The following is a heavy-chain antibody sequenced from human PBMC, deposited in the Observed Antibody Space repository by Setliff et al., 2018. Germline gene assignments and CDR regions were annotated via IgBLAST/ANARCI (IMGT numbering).Heavy chain of an antibody. CDR1: GFHFNSYG. J-gene: IGHJ4*02. V-gene: IGHV3-30*02. Sequence: GGSLRLSCAASGFHFNSYGMHWVRQAPGKGLEWVAFIRFDGSNQNYEDSVKGRFTISRDNSKNTLYLQMNNLRGDDTAVYYCAKERTMAVSSIPDYWGQGVLVTVSS. D-gene: IGHD2-21*02. CDR2: IRFDGSNQ. CDR3: AKERTMAVSSIPDY.